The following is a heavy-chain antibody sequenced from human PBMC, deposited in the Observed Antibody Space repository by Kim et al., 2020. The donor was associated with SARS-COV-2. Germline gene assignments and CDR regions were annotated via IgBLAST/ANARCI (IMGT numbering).Heavy chain of an antibody. V-gene: IGHV6-1*01. CDR1: GDSVSSKSAA. CDR2: TYFRSKWYN. Sequence: SQTLSLTCAISGDSVSSKSAAWNWIRQSPSRGLEWLGRTYFRSKWYNDYAVSVKSRIIINPDTSKNQFSLQLNSVTPEDTAVYYCGRGYYGSGSSYKDVLDSWGQGALVTVSS. D-gene: IGHD3-10*01. J-gene: IGHJ4*02. CDR3: GRGYYGSGSSYKDVLDS.